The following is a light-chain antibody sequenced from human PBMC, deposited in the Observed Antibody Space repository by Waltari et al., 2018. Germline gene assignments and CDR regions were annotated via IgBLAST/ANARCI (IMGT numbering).Light chain of an antibody. CDR2: GAS. CDR3: QQHNNWPYT. V-gene: IGKV3-15*01. CDR1: QSVSSN. J-gene: IGKJ2*01. Sequence: EIVMTQSPATLSVSPGERATLSCRASQSVSSNLAWYQQKPGQAPRLLSYGASTRATGIPARFSCSGSGTEFTLTISSLQSEDFAVYYCQQHNNWPYTFGQGTKLEIK.